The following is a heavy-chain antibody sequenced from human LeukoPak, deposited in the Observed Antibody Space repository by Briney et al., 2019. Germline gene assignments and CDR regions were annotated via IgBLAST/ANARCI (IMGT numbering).Heavy chain of an antibody. D-gene: IGHD1-1*01. V-gene: IGHV3-7*01. J-gene: IGHJ4*02. CDR2: IKQDGSEK. CDR1: GGSISSYY. Sequence: ETLSLTCTVSGGSISSYYWSWVRQAPGKGLEWVANIKQDGSEKYYVDSVKGRFTISRDNAKNSLYLQMNSLRAEDTAVYYCARVGFVQVWWGQGTLVTVSS. CDR3: ARVGFVQVW.